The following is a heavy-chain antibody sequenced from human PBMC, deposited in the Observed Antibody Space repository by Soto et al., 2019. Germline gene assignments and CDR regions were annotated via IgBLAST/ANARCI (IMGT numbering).Heavy chain of an antibody. CDR3: ATWYWGEPQMKYFAAGLDP. CDR2: ISGSGGST. D-gene: IGHD2-8*02. Sequence: GGSLRLSCAASGFTFSSYAMSWVRQAPGKGLEWVSAISGSGGSTYYADSVKGRFTISRDNSKNTLYLQMNSLRAEDKAVYYCATWYWGEPQMKYFAAGLDPWGQGTLVTVS. V-gene: IGHV3-23*01. CDR1: GFTFSSYA. J-gene: IGHJ5*02.